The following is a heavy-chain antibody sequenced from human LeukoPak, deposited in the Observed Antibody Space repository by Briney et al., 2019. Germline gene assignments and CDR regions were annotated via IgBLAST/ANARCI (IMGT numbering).Heavy chain of an antibody. J-gene: IGHJ4*02. CDR2: ISGSGSSS. V-gene: IGHV3-23*01. D-gene: IGHD3-3*01. CDR3: AKDQRTISTFDY. CDR1: GFTVSSNY. Sequence: PGGSLRLSCAASGFTVSSNYMSWVRQAPGKGLEWVSAISGSGSSSYYADSVKGRFTISRDNSKNTLYLQINSLRAEDTAIYYCAKDQRTISTFDYWGQGTLVTVSS.